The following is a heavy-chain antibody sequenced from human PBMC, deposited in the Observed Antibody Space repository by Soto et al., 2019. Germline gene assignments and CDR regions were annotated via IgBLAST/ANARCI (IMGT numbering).Heavy chain of an antibody. CDR3: AKGQYSGVAGGLDY. J-gene: IGHJ4*02. Sequence: EVHLLESGGGLVQPGGSLRLSCAASGLTFKSYAMSWVRQAPGKGLEWVSGISGSGGSTDYADSVKGRFTISRDNSKNTLYLQMNSLGVEGTALYYGAKGQYSGVAGGLDYWGQGSLVTVSS. CDR2: ISGSGGST. D-gene: IGHD1-26*01. V-gene: IGHV3-23*01. CDR1: GLTFKSYA.